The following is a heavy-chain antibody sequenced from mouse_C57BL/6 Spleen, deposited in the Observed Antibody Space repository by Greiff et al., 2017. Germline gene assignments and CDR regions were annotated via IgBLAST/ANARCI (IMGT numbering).Heavy chain of an antibody. CDR2: IDPSDSYT. CDR3: ARGGSNPYAMDY. D-gene: IGHD2-5*01. V-gene: IGHV1-69*01. Sequence: QVQLQQPGAELVMPGASVKLSCKASGYTFTSYWMHWVKQRPGQGLEWIGEIDPSDSYTNYNQKFKGTSTLTGDKSSSAAYMQISSLTSEDSAVYYCARGGSNPYAMDYWGQGTSVTVSS. J-gene: IGHJ4*01. CDR1: GYTFTSYW.